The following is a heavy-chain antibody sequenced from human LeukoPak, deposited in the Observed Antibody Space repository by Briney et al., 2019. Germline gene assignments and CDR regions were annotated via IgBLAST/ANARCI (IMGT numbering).Heavy chain of an antibody. D-gene: IGHD1-26*01. CDR2: IYGDGTT. CDR1: GFSVRNNY. V-gene: IGHV3-66*01. CDR3: ATRGRSGYYYGMDV. J-gene: IGHJ6*02. Sequence: PGGSLRLSCAASGFSVRNNYMTWVRQAAGKGLEWVSVIYGDGTTHYADSVKGRFTISRDNSQNTLYLQMNSLRAEDTAVYYCATRGRSGYYYGMDVWGQGTTVTVSS.